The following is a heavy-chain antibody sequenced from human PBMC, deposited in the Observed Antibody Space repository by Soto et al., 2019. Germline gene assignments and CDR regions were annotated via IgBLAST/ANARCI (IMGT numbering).Heavy chain of an antibody. CDR1: GYSFTSYW. D-gene: IGHD3-10*01. CDR3: AGGGVRGVITRTRDYYGMDV. CDR2: IYPGDSDT. J-gene: IGHJ6*02. Sequence: LGEALKISCKGSGYSFTSYWIGWVRQMPGKGLEWMGIIYPGDSDTRHSPSFQGQVTISADKSISTAYLQWSSLKASDTAMYYCAGGGVRGVITRTRDYYGMDVWCQGTTVT. V-gene: IGHV5-51*01.